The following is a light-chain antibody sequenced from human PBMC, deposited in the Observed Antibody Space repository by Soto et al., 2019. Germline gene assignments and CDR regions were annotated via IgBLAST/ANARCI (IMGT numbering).Light chain of an antibody. CDR3: QQYDHLPPAIFT. CDR2: DVS. V-gene: IGKV1-33*01. CDR1: QDISNY. Sequence: DIQMTQSPSSLSASVGDRVTITCQASQDISNYLNWYQQKPGKAPKLLISDVSNLETGVPSWFSGSGSGTDFTFTISSLQPEDIATHYGQQYDHLPPAIFTFGPGTKVEIK. J-gene: IGKJ3*01.